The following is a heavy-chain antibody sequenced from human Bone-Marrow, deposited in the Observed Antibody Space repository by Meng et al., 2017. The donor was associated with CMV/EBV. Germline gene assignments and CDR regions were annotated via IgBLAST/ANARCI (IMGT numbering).Heavy chain of an antibody. CDR2: IYHSGST. CDR3: AREDGTTVTGDY. CDR1: GYSISSGYY. V-gene: IGHV4-38-2*02. D-gene: IGHD4-17*01. J-gene: IGHJ4*02. Sequence: SDTLSFSFTVAGYSISSGYYWGWIRQPPGKGLEWIGSIYHSGSTYYNPSLKSRVTISVDTSKNQFSLKLSSVTAADTAVYYCAREDGTTVTGDYWGQGTLVTVSS.